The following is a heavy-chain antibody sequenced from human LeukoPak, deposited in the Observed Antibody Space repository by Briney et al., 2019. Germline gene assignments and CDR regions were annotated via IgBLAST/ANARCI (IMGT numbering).Heavy chain of an antibody. Sequence: GGSLRLSCAASGFTFSSYWMNWVRQAPGKGLEWVANIKQDGSEKYYVDSVKGRFTISRDNAKNSLYLQMNSLRAEDTAVYYCAREWVAAAASFDPWGQGTLVTVSS. CDR1: GFTFSSYW. D-gene: IGHD6-13*01. CDR3: AREWVAAAASFDP. V-gene: IGHV3-7*01. CDR2: IKQDGSEK. J-gene: IGHJ5*02.